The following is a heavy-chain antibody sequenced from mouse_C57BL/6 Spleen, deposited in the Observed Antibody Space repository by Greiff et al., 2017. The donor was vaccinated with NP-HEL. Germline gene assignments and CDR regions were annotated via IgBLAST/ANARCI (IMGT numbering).Heavy chain of an antibody. V-gene: IGHV1-80*01. CDR2: IYPGDGDT. CDR3: ARYGFAY. Sequence: QVQLKESGAELVKPGASGKISCKASVTPFRGNWWTGWKQRTGRGLEGMGQIYPGDGDTNYNGKFKGKATLTADKSSSTAYMQLSSLTSEDSAVYFCARYGFAYWGKGTLVTVSA. CDR1: VTPFRGNW. J-gene: IGHJ3*01.